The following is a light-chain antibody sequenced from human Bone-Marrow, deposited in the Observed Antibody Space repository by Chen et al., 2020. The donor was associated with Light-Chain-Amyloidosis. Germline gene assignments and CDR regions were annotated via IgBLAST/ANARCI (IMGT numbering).Light chain of an antibody. CDR2: GSS. J-gene: IGKJ4*01. CDR3: QQYGTSPLT. Sequence: EMVLTQSPGTLSLSPGEGANLSGRASQTINSNYLTLYQQKFGQAPRLLIYGSSSRATGIPDRFTGSGSGTDFTLTINRLEPENFAMYYCQQYGTSPLTFGGGTKVEIK. CDR1: QTINSNY. V-gene: IGKV3-20*01.